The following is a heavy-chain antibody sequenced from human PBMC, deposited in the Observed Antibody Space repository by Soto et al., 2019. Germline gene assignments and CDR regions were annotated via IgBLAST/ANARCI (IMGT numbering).Heavy chain of an antibody. D-gene: IGHD2-15*01. CDR3: ARGVVDKEDY. CDR1: GGPISSGGYY. Sequence: SETLSLTRTVSGGPISSGGYYWGWIRQHPGKGLEWIGYIYYSGSTYYNPSLKSRVTISVDTSKNQFSLKLSSVTAADTAVYYCARGVVDKEDYWGQGTLATVSS. J-gene: IGHJ4*02. CDR2: IYYSGST. V-gene: IGHV4-31*03.